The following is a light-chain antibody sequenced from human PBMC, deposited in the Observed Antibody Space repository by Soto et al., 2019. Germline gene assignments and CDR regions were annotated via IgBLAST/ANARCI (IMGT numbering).Light chain of an antibody. V-gene: IGLV2-14*01. CDR1: MRDVGAYNL. J-gene: IGLJ2*01. Sequence: QSVLTQPASVSGSPGQSITISCAGTMRDVGAYNLVSWYQQHPGRAPQLIIFEVRYRPSGISFRFSGAKSGNTASLTISGLQAEDEADYYCSSFTTQSSLIFGGGTKLTVL. CDR2: EVR. CDR3: SSFTTQSSLI.